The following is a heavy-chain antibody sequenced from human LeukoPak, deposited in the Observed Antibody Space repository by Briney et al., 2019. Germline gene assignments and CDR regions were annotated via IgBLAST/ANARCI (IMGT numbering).Heavy chain of an antibody. J-gene: IGHJ6*02. CDR2: INTNTGNP. V-gene: IGHV7-4-1*02. D-gene: IGHD3-22*01. Sequence: ASVKVSCKASGYTFTSYAMNWVRQAPGRGLEWMGWINTNTGNPTYAQGFTGRFVFSLDTSVSTAYLQISSLKAEDTAVYYCAPGDYYDSSLVAQNYYYGMDVWGQGTTVTVSS. CDR3: APGDYYDSSLVAQNYYYGMDV. CDR1: GYTFTSYA.